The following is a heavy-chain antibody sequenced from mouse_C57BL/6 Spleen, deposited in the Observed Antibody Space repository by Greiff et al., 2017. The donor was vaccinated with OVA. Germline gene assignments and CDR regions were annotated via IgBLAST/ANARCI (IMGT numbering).Heavy chain of an antibody. J-gene: IGHJ2*01. CDR2: IDPSDSYT. CDR1: GYTFTSYW. D-gene: IGHD4-1*02. Sequence: QVQLQQPGAELVMPGASVKLSCKASGYTFTSYWMHWVKQRPGQGLEWIGEIDPSDSYTNYNQKFKGKSTLTVDKSSSTAYMQLSSLTSEDSAVYYCARAPTGPYYFDYWGQGTTLTVSS. CDR3: ARAPTGPYYFDY. V-gene: IGHV1-69*01.